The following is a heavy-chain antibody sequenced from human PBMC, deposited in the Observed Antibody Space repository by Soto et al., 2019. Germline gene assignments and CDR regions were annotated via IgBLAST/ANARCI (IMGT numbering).Heavy chain of an antibody. Sequence: QVQLVESGGGVVRPGRSLRLSCAASGFTFSSYAMHWVRQAPGKGLEWVAVMSHDGSNSYYADSVQGRFTISRDNSKNSLYLQLNSLRPEYTAFYYCARVVTRLIVVGYGIDVWGQGTTVTVSS. CDR3: ARVVTRLIVVGYGIDV. CDR1: GFTFSSYA. D-gene: IGHD3-22*01. CDR2: MSHDGSNS. V-gene: IGHV3-30-3*01. J-gene: IGHJ6*02.